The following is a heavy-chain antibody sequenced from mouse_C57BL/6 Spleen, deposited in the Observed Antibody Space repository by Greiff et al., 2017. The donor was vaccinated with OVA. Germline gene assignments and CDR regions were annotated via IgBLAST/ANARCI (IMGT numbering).Heavy chain of an antibody. CDR3: ARHDGYPDY. J-gene: IGHJ2*01. V-gene: IGHV5-6*01. Sequence: EVMLVESGGDLVKPGGSLKLSCAASGFTFSSYGMSWVRQTPDKRLEWVATISSGGSYTYCPDSVKGRFTISRDNAKNTLYLQMSSLKSEDTAMYYCARHDGYPDYWGQGTTLTVSS. CDR1: GFTFSSYG. D-gene: IGHD2-3*01. CDR2: ISSGGSYT.